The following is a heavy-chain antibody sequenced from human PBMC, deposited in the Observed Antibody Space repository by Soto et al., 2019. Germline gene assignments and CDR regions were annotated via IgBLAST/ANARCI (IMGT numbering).Heavy chain of an antibody. D-gene: IGHD1-26*01. CDR1: KFTFSRYW. CDR3: ARVASGSYDWFDP. J-gene: IGHJ5*02. Sequence: PGGSLRLSCAASKFTFSRYWMHWVRQTPGKGLMWVSRINTDGSRTTYADSVKGRFTISRDNAKNTVFLDMNSLRAEDTAVYYCARVASGSYDWFDPWGQGTLVTSPQ. CDR2: INTDGSRT. V-gene: IGHV3-74*03.